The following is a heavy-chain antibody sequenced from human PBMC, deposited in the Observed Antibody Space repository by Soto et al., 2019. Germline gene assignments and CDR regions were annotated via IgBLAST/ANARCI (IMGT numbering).Heavy chain of an antibody. V-gene: IGHV3-23*01. D-gene: IGHD6-13*01. CDR2: ISGSGGST. J-gene: IGHJ4*02. Sequence: EVQLLESGGGLVQPGGSLRLSCSASGFTFSSYAMSWVRQAPRKGLESVSAISGSGGSTYYADSVKGRFTISRDNSKNTLYLQMDSLRAEDTAVYYCAKGPPPPYSSTWYYFDSWGQGILVTVSS. CDR3: AKGPPPPYSSTWYYFDS. CDR1: GFTFSSYA.